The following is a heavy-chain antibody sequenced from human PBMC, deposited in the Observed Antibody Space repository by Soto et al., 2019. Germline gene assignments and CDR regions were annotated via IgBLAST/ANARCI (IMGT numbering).Heavy chain of an antibody. CDR1: GFTFSSYT. J-gene: IGHJ6*02. CDR3: ARDSVRDYLYYYYGMDV. D-gene: IGHD4-17*01. CDR2: IGTSSSYI. Sequence: GGSLRLSCAASGFTFSSYTMNWVRQAPGRGLEWVSSIGTSSSYIYYADSVKGRFTISRDNAKNSLFLQMNSLRAHDTAVYYCARDSVRDYLYYYYGMDVWGQGTTVTVSS. V-gene: IGHV3-21*01.